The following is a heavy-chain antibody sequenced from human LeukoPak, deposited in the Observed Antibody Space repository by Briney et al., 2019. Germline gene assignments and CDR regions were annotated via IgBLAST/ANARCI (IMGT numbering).Heavy chain of an antibody. CDR3: ARDLAHQLVLWFDP. Sequence: GGSLRLSCAASGFTFSSYSMNWVRQAPGKGLEWVSSISSSSSYIYYADSVNGLCTISRNNAKNSLYLQMNSLGAADTAVYYCARDLAHQLVLWFDPWGQGTLVTVSS. V-gene: IGHV3-21*01. CDR1: GFTFSSYS. CDR2: ISSSSSYI. D-gene: IGHD6-13*01. J-gene: IGHJ5*02.